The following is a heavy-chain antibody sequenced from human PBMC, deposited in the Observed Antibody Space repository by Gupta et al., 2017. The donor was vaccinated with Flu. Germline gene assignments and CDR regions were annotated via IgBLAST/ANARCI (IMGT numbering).Heavy chain of an antibody. Sequence: EMQLVESGGGLVQPGGSLRLSCAASGFPFSSSYLQLVRHAPGKGLVWVSRINPDGSSTTDAESVKGRFTISRDNAKNTLYLQMNSLGDDDTAVYYCATVTSGCWGQGTLVTVSS. J-gene: IGHJ4*02. CDR1: GFPFSSSY. CDR2: INPDGSST. CDR3: ATVTSGC. D-gene: IGHD4-17*01. V-gene: IGHV3-74*03.